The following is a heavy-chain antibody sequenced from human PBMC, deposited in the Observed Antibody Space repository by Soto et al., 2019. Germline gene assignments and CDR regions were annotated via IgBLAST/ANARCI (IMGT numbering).Heavy chain of an antibody. V-gene: IGHV1-18*01. D-gene: IGHD5-12*01. CDR1: GYTFTSYG. J-gene: IGHJ6*02. CDR2: ISPYNGNR. CDR3: ALVRVDASLGRHPPLHFSVMEV. Sequence: QAQLVQSGDEVKEPGASVKVSCKTSGYTFTSYGVSWVRQAPGQGREWMGWISPYNGNRNYAQKFQGRVTMTTVTSTSTAYLEVRSLRSDDTAVFYCALVRVDASLGRHPPLHFSVMEVWGQATTVSVYS.